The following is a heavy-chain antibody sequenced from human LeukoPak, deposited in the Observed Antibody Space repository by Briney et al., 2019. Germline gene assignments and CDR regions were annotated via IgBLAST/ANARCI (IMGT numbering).Heavy chain of an antibody. CDR2: IIPILGIA. D-gene: IGHD6-6*01. J-gene: IGHJ4*02. CDR1: GGTFSSYA. CDR3: ARAQSIAADDY. Sequence: GASVKVSCKASGGTFSSYAISWVRQAPGQGLEWMGRIIPILGIANYAQKFQGRVTITADKSTSTAYMELSSLRSEDTAVYYCARAQSIAADDYWGQGTLVTVSP. V-gene: IGHV1-69*04.